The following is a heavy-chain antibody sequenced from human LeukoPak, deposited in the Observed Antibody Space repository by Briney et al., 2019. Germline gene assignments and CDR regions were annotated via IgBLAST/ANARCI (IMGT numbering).Heavy chain of an antibody. J-gene: IGHJ4*02. CDR2: IDWSGEST. D-gene: IGHD2-2*01. V-gene: IGHV3-20*04. Sequence: GGSLRLSCAASGLTPADYVMSWVRQAPGKGLEWVSGIDWSGESTGYADSVKGRFTISRDNAANVLYLQMNGLRAEDTALYYCARDLSASWYSLGYWGRGTLVTVSS. CDR1: GLTPADYV. CDR3: ARDLSASWYSLGY.